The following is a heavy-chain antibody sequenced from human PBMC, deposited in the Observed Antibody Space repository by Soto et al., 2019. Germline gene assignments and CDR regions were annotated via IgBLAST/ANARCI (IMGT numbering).Heavy chain of an antibody. CDR2: IIPIFGIT. D-gene: IGHD6-25*01. Sequence: QAHLMQSGAEVKKPGSSVKVSCKASGGTFSGYAISWVRQRPGRGLEWMGGIIPIFGITTYAEKFQGRITLAADESTGTAFMDLRSLISEDTAVYYCARDPVDLFGYMDVWGHGTTVTVS. J-gene: IGHJ6*02. V-gene: IGHV1-69*01. CDR1: GGTFSGYA. CDR3: ARDPVDLFGYMDV.